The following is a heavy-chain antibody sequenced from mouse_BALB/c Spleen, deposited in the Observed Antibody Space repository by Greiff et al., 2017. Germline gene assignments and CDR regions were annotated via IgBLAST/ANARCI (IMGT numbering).Heavy chain of an antibody. Sequence: EVKLQESGPSLVKPSQTLSLTCSVTGDSITSGYWNWIRKFPGNKLEYMGYISYSGSTYYNPSLKSRISITRDTSKNQYYLQLNSVTTEDTATYYCARLRSYYEAPFAYWGQGTLVTVSA. CDR1: GDSITSGY. CDR2: ISYSGST. D-gene: IGHD2-10*01. J-gene: IGHJ3*01. CDR3: ARLRSYYEAPFAY. V-gene: IGHV3-8*02.